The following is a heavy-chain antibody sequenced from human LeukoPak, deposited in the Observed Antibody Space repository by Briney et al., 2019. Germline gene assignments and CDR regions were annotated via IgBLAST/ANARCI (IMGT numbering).Heavy chain of an antibody. CDR3: ARDSCGGDCYWNYFDF. Sequence: GGSLRLSCAASGFTFSGYWMNWVRQAPGKGLEWVSYISSSGSITYYAESVKGRFTISRDNAKNSLYLQMNSLRAEDTAVYYCARDSCGGDCYWNYFDFWGQGTLVTVSS. J-gene: IGHJ4*02. D-gene: IGHD2-21*02. CDR1: GFTFSGYW. V-gene: IGHV3-48*04. CDR2: ISSSGSIT.